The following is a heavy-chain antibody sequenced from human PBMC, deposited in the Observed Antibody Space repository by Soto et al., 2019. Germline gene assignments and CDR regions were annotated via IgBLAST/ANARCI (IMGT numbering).Heavy chain of an antibody. V-gene: IGHV4-30-4*01. CDR2: IYYRGRT. CDR3: ARGGHWTSFDP. J-gene: IGHJ5*02. D-gene: IGHD1-1*01. CDR1: GASISSGDHY. Sequence: QVQLQESGPGLVKPSQTLSLTCTVSGASISSGDHYWSWIRQSPGKGLEWIGYIYYRGRTAYNPSLTSPVTISVDTSKTQFALQVNSVTAADTAVYYCARGGHWTSFDPWGQGTLVTVSS.